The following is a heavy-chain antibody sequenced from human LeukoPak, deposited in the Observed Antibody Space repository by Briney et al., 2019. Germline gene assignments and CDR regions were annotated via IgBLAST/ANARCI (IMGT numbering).Heavy chain of an antibody. CDR2: ISGSGGST. CDR1: GFTFSSYA. D-gene: IGHD5-24*01. Sequence: GVSLRLSCAASGFTFSSYAMSWVRQAPGKGLEWVSAISGSGGSTYYADSVKGRFTISRDNSKNALYLQMNSLRAEDTAVYYCAKDREMATKYHVAKYFQHWGQGTLVTVSS. J-gene: IGHJ1*01. CDR3: AKDREMATKYHVAKYFQH. V-gene: IGHV3-23*01.